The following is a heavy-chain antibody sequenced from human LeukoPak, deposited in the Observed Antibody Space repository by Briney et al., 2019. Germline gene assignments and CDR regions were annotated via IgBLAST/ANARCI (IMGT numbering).Heavy chain of an antibody. Sequence: ASAKVSCKASGYTFTSNHIHWVRQAPGQGLEWMGVINPGGDSTSYAPNFQGRVTVTRDTSTSTVYMELSSLRSEDTAIYYCAKIAARDTGEGYWGQGTLVTVSS. D-gene: IGHD6-6*01. CDR3: AKIAARDTGEGY. J-gene: IGHJ4*02. CDR1: GYTFTSNH. V-gene: IGHV1-46*01. CDR2: INPGGDST.